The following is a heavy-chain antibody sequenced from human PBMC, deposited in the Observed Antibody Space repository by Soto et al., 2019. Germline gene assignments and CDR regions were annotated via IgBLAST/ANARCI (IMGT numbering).Heavy chain of an antibody. D-gene: IGHD3-10*01. CDR1: GFAFYGFA. Sequence: GGSLRLSCSASGFAFYGFAMHWVRQAPGKGLEYVAAISSNGGSIYYVDSVKGRFTISRDNSKSTLYLQMSSLRPEDTAVYYCAKGYGSGTYYVEYFDYWGQGTLVTVSS. V-gene: IGHV3-64D*06. CDR3: AKGYGSGTYYVEYFDY. J-gene: IGHJ4*02. CDR2: ISSNGGSI.